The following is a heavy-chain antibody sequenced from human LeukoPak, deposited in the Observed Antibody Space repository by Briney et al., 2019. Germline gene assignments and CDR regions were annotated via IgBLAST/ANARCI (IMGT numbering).Heavy chain of an antibody. CDR2: ISGSSIYI. Sequence: PGGSLRLSCAASGFTFSTYSMNWVRQAPGKGLEWVSSISGSSIYIYYADSVKGRFTISTDNAKNSLYLQMNSLRAEDTAVYYCARDPPYSDSSGYYYDYWGQGTLVTVSS. J-gene: IGHJ4*02. CDR3: ARDPPYSDSSGYYYDY. V-gene: IGHV3-21*01. CDR1: GFTFSTYS. D-gene: IGHD3-22*01.